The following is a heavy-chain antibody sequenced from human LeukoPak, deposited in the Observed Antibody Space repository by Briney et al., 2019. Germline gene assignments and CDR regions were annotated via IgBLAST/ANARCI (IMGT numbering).Heavy chain of an antibody. J-gene: IGHJ4*02. CDR1: GFIFNTFS. D-gene: IGHD4-17*01. Sequence: QPGGSLRLSCAASGFIFNTFSMHWVRQAPGKGLEWMSYISSSGSNIYYADSVKSRFTISRDNSRNTLYLQMNSLRAEDTAVYYCARCNCGDAVSFGHWGQGTLVTVSS. CDR3: ARCNCGDAVSFGH. V-gene: IGHV3-48*04. CDR2: ISSSGSNI.